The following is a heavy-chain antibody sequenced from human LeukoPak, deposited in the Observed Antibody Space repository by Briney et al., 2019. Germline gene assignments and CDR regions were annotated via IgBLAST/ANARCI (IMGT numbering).Heavy chain of an antibody. J-gene: IGHJ4*02. CDR1: GFTFSDQS. V-gene: IGHV3-21*01. Sequence: PGGSLRLSCAASGFTFSDQSMNWVRQAPGKGLEWVSSISSSMSYIYYAGSVKGRFTISRDNAKNSLYLQMNSLRAEDTAVYYCEAIAAAINIDYWGQGTLVTVSS. CDR2: ISSSMSYI. D-gene: IGHD6-13*01. CDR3: EAIAAAINIDY.